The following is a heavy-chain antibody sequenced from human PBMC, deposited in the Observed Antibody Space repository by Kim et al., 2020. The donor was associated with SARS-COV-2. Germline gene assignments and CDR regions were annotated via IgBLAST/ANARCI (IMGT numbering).Heavy chain of an antibody. D-gene: IGHD3-22*01. J-gene: IGHJ3*02. CDR1: GYSFSDYW. V-gene: IGHV5-51*01. CDR2: LYPGDSDT. CDR3: ARQDYDSSGLDALDI. Sequence: GESLKISCEGSGYSFSDYWIAWVRQMPGKGLEWMGILYPGDSDTRYSPSFQGQVTISVDKSVTTAYLQWSSLKASDTATYYCARQDYDSSGLDALDIWGQGTMVTVSS.